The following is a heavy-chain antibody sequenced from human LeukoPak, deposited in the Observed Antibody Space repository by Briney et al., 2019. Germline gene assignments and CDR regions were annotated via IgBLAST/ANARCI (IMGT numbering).Heavy chain of an antibody. CDR1: GGSISSYY. CDR2: IYYSGST. CDR3: ARDSGDYCDY. V-gene: IGHV4-59*12. D-gene: IGHD4-17*01. Sequence: PSETLSLTCTVSGGSISSYYWSWIRQPPGKGLEWIGYIYYSGSTNYNPSLKSRVTISVDTSKNQFSLKLSSVTAADTAVYYCARDSGDYCDYWGQGTLVTVSS. J-gene: IGHJ4*02.